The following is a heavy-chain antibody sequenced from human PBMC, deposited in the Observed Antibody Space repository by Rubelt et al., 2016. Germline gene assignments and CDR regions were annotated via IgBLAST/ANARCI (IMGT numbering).Heavy chain of an antibody. D-gene: IGHD3-22*01. CDR2: IYYSGST. Sequence: QVQLQESGPGLVKPSQTLSLTCTVSGGSISSGGYYWSWIRQHPGKGLEWIGYIYYSGSTYYTPPLKSRVTISVDTYKNQFSLKLSSVTAAETAVYYCARDPRIVVVPSGDRYWGQGTLVTVSS. V-gene: IGHV4-31*03. CDR1: GGSISSGGYY. J-gene: IGHJ4*02. CDR3: ARDPRIVVVPSGDRY.